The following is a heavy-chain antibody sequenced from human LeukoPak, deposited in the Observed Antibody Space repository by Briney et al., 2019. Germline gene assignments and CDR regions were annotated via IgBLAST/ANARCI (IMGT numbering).Heavy chain of an antibody. J-gene: IGHJ4*02. Sequence: ASVKVSCKASGYTFTSYGISWVRQAPGHGLEWMGWISAYNGNTNYAQKLPGRVTMTTDTSTSTAYTELRSMRSDDTAVYYCTRGIFKYDILTEGDYFDYWGQGTLVTVSS. D-gene: IGHD3-9*01. CDR1: GYTFTSYG. CDR2: ISAYNGNT. V-gene: IGHV1-18*04. CDR3: TRGIFKYDILTEGDYFDY.